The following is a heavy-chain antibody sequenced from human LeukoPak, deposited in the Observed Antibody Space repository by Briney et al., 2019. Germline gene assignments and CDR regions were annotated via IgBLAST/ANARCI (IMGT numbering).Heavy chain of an antibody. CDR2: IIPIFGTA. CDR3: ARDGYYYDSRGPFGY. D-gene: IGHD3-22*01. Sequence: SVKVSCKASGYTFTSYAISWVRQAPGQGLEWMGGIIPIFGTANYAQKFQGRVTITADESTSTAYMELSSLRSEDTAVYYCARDGYYYDSRGPFGYWGQGTLVTVSS. J-gene: IGHJ4*02. CDR1: GYTFTSYA. V-gene: IGHV1-69*13.